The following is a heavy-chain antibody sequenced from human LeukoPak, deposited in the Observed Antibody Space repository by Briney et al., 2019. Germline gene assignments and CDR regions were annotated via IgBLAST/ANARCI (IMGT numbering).Heavy chain of an antibody. J-gene: IGHJ4*02. CDR2: ISYDGSNK. CDR1: GFTFSSYG. V-gene: IGHV3-30*18. CDR3: AKRFGDGYNFDY. D-gene: IGHD5-24*01. Sequence: GGSLRLSCAASGFTFSSYGMHWVRQAPGKGLEWVAVISYDGSNKYYADSVKGRFTISRDNSKNTLYLQMNSLRAEDTAVYYCAKRFGDGYNFDYWGQGTLVTVSS.